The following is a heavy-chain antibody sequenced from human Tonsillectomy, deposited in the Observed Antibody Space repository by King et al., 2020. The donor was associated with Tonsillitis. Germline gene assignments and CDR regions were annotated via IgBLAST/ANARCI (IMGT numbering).Heavy chain of an antibody. J-gene: IGHJ4*02. Sequence: QLVQSGAEVKKPGSSVKVSCKASGGTFSSYAISWVRQAPGQGLEWMGGIIPIFGTANYAQKFQGRVTITADESTSTAYMELSSLRSEDTAVYYCAREGGPGGYCSSTSCSIDYWGQGTLVTVSS. CDR3: AREGGPGGYCSSTSCSIDY. D-gene: IGHD2-2*01. CDR1: GGTFSSYA. CDR2: IIPIFGTA. V-gene: IGHV1-69*01.